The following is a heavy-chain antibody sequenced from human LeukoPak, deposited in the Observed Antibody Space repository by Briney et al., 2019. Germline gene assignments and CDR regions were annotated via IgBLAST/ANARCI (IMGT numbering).Heavy chain of an antibody. D-gene: IGHD3-22*01. CDR1: GFTFSSYS. CDR3: AKVNYYHPYF. J-gene: IGHJ4*02. V-gene: IGHV3-23*01. CDR2: IDTTTGGS. Sequence: GGSLRLSCAASGFTFSSYSMSWVRQAPGKGLEWVSTIDTTTGGSYYADSVKGRFFISRDNSQDTLYLQLNSLRADDTAIYYCAKVNYYHPYFWGQGTLVTVSS.